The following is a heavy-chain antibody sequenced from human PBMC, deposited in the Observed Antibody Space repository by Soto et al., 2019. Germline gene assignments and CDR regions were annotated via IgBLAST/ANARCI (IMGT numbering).Heavy chain of an antibody. D-gene: IGHD6-13*01. CDR2: IWYDGSNK. CDR3: ARDPAASSSWHRMWFDP. Sequence: QVQLVESGGGVVQPGRSLRLSCAASGFTFSSYGMHWVRQAPGKGLEWVAVIWYDGSNKYYADSVKGRLTISRDNSKNTLYLQMNSLRAEDTAVYYCARDPAASSSWHRMWFDPGGQGTLVAVSS. CDR1: GFTFSSYG. J-gene: IGHJ5*02. V-gene: IGHV3-33*01.